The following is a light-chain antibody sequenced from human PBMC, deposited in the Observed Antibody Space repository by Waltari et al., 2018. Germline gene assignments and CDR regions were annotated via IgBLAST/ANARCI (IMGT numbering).Light chain of an antibody. CDR1: QGISSW. V-gene: IGKV1-12*01. CDR2: AAS. Sequence: DIQMTQSPSSLSASVGDKVNITCRASQGISSWLAWYQQKPGKAPKLLIYAASRLQSGVPSRFSGSGSGTDYTLTISSLQPEDFATYYCQQGYNTPLTFGGGTKVEIK. CDR3: QQGYNTPLT. J-gene: IGKJ4*01.